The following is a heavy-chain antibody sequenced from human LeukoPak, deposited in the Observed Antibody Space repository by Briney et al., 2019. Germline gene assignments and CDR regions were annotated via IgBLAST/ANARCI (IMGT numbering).Heavy chain of an antibody. Sequence: GGSLRLSCAASGFTFDDYAMHWVRQAPGKGLEWVSGISWNSGSIGYADSVKGRFTISRDNAKNSLYLQMNSLRAEDTAVYYCARARTKDYWGQGTLVTVSS. V-gene: IGHV3-9*01. CDR3: ARARTKDY. D-gene: IGHD1/OR15-1a*01. CDR1: GFTFDDYA. J-gene: IGHJ4*02. CDR2: ISWNSGSI.